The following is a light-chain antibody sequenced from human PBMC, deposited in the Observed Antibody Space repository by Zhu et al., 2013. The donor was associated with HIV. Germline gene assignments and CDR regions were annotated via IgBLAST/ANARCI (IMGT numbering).Light chain of an antibody. CDR3: QQYGSSPLT. Sequence: IVMTQSPATVSVSPGERVALSCRASQSVSSSLAWYQQKPGQAPRLLIYAASTRATSIPSRFSGSGSGTDFTLTISRLEPEDFAVYYCQQYGSSPLTFGGGTTVEIK. V-gene: IGKV3-20*01. CDR1: QSVSSS. CDR2: AAS. J-gene: IGKJ4*01.